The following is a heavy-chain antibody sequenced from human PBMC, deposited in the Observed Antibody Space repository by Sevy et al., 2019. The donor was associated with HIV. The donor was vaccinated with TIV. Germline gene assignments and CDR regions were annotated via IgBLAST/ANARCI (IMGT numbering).Heavy chain of an antibody. Sequence: GGSLRLSCAASGFTFGTYDMHWVRQAPGKGLEWVAIISSDGSYRYYADSVRGRFSMPRDNSKNTMYLQISGLLIEDTAVYYCAKNRPPGGSLFSRHGMDVWGRGTTVTVSS. CDR3: AKNRPPGGSLFSRHGMDV. CDR1: GFTFGTYD. V-gene: IGHV3-30*18. CDR2: ISSDGSYR. J-gene: IGHJ6*02. D-gene: IGHD3-16*01.